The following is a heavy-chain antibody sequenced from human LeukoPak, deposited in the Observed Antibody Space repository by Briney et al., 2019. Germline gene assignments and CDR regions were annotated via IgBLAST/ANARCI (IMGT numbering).Heavy chain of an antibody. V-gene: IGHV1-69*13. Sequence: ASVKVSCKASGGTFSSYAISWVRQAPGQGLEWMGGIIPIFGTANYAQKFQGRVTITADESTSTAYMELSSLRSEDTAVYYCARGVGYGGNQYYFDYWGQGTLVTVSS. CDR2: IIPIFGTA. CDR3: ARGVGYGGNQYYFDY. CDR1: GGTFSSYA. J-gene: IGHJ4*02. D-gene: IGHD4-23*01.